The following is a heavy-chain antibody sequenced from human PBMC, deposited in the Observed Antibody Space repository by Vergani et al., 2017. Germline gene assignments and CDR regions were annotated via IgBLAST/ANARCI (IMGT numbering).Heavy chain of an antibody. CDR2: IIPILGIA. V-gene: IGHV1-69*04. D-gene: IGHD2-2*01. Sequence: QVQLVQSGAEVKKPGSSVKVSCKASGGTFSSYAISWVRQAPGQGLEWMGRIIPILGIANYAQKFQGRVTITADKSTSTAYMELSSLRSEDTAVYYCARPSKYCSSTSCYGGSFGYWGQGTLVTVSS. CDR3: ARPSKYCSSTSCYGGSFGY. J-gene: IGHJ4*02. CDR1: GGTFSSYA.